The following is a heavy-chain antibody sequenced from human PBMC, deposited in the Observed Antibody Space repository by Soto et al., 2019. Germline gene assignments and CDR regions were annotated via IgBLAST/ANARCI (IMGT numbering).Heavy chain of an antibody. CDR2: IYYSGST. V-gene: IGHV4-61*01. CDR1: GGSVSSGSYY. J-gene: IGHJ5*02. D-gene: IGHD1-20*01. CDR3: ARDGVTGTGFDP. Sequence: DTLSLTCTVSGGSVSSGSYYWSWIRQPPGKGLEWIGYIYYSGSTNYNPSLKSRVTISVDTSKNQFSLKLSSVTAADTAVYYCARDGVTGTGFDPWGQGALVTVSS.